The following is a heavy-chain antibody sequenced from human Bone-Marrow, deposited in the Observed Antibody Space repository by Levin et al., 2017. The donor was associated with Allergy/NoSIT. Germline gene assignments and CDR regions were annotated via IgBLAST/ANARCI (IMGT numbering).Heavy chain of an antibody. V-gene: IGHV3-30*04. CDR2: ISYDENNR. CDR1: GFTFSSFD. J-gene: IGHJ4*02. CDR3: VREVEFSTGWRKGRFDF. Sequence: GGSLRLSCAASGFTFSSFDIHWVRQAPGKGLEWVTVISYDENNRYYADSVKGRFSISRDNSKNTVDLHMKSLSPEDTAIYYCVREVEFSTGWRKGRFDFWGQGTLVTVSS. D-gene: IGHD6-19*01.